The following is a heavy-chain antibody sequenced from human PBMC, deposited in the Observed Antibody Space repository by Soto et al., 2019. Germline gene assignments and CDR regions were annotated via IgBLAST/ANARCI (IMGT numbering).Heavy chain of an antibody. V-gene: IGHV3-23*01. J-gene: IGHJ4*02. D-gene: IGHD3-22*01. Sequence: GGSLRLSCAASGFTFSSYAMNWVRQAPGKGLEWVSGISDSGSSTNYADSVKGRFTISRDNSKSAVYLEMNSLRAEDTAVYYCVKVLYDINWSRSYYFDYWGQGTLVTVSS. CDR1: GFTFSSYA. CDR2: ISDSGSST. CDR3: VKVLYDINWSRSYYFDY.